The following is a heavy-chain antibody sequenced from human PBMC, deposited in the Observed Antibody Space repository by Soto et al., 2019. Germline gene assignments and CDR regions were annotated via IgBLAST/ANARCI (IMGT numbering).Heavy chain of an antibody. CDR1: GYTFTSYA. V-gene: IGHV1-3*01. Sequence: ASVKVSCKASGYTFTSYAMHWVRQAPGQRLEWMGWINAGNGNTKYSQKFQGRVTITRDTSASTAYMELSSLRSEDTAVYYCARGPPVWWLRPYYFDPWGQGTLVTVSS. D-gene: IGHD5-12*01. CDR2: INAGNGNT. J-gene: IGHJ4*02. CDR3: ARGPPVWWLRPYYFDP.